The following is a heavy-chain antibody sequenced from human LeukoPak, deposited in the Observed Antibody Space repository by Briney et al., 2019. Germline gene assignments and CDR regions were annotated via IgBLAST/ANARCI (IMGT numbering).Heavy chain of an antibody. D-gene: IGHD6-13*01. V-gene: IGHV4-59*01. CDR1: GGSISSYY. CDR2: IYYSGST. CDR3: ARDGIGSSSWVGAFDI. J-gene: IGHJ3*02. Sequence: SETLSLTCTVSGGSISSYYWSCIRQPPGKGLEWIGYIYYSGSTNYNPSLKSRVTISVDTSKNQFSLKLSSVTAADTAVYYCARDGIGSSSWVGAFDIWGQGTMVTVSS.